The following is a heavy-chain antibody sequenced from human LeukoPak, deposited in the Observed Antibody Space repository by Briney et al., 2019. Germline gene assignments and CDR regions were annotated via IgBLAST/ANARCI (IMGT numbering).Heavy chain of an antibody. CDR1: GYTFTSYG. J-gene: IGHJ4*02. CDR2: ISAYNGNT. D-gene: IGHD3-16*02. V-gene: IGHV1-18*01. CDR3: ARGIMITFGGVIVSEPFDY. Sequence: GASVKVSCKASGYTFTSYGISWVRQAPGQGLEWMGWISAYNGNTNYAQKLQGRVTMTTDTSTSTAYMELRSLRSDDTAVYYCARGIMITFGGVIVSEPFDYWGQGTLVTVSS.